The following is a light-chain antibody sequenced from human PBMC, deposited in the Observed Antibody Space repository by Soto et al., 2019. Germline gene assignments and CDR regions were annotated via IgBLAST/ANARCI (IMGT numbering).Light chain of an antibody. J-gene: IGKJ1*01. CDR1: QSVSSSY. CDR2: GAS. Sequence: EIVLTQSPGTLSLSPGERATLSCRASQSVSSSYLAWYQQKPGQAPRLLIYGASSRATGIPVRFSGSGSGTDFTLTITRLEPADFAVYYCQQYGSSPGTFGQGTKVEIK. CDR3: QQYGSSPGT. V-gene: IGKV3-20*01.